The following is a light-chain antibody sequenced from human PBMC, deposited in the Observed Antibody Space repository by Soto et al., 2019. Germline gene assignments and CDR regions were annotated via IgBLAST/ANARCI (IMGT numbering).Light chain of an antibody. Sequence: EIVLTQSPATLSLSPGERATLSCRASQTTSGSYLAWYQQKLGQAPRLLIYAASSKATGIPHRFSGNGSGTDLPLTVSRLELEDFAVYYGAHCGSSPCTLGLGAKL. J-gene: IGKJ2*02. V-gene: IGKV3-20*01. CDR1: QTTSGSY. CDR3: AHCGSSPCT. CDR2: AAS.